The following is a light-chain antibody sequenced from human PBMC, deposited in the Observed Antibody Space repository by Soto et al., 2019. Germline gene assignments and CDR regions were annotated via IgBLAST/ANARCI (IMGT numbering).Light chain of an antibody. V-gene: IGLV2-14*01. Sequence: QSVLTQPASVSGSRGQSITISCTGTTSDVGGHNSVSWFQQHPGKAPKLIIYQVSSRPSDISNRFSGSKSGNTASLTISGLQAEDEADYYCNSYSSDITPYVFGTGTKLTVL. CDR3: NSYSSDITPYV. CDR2: QVS. J-gene: IGLJ1*01. CDR1: TSDVGGHNS.